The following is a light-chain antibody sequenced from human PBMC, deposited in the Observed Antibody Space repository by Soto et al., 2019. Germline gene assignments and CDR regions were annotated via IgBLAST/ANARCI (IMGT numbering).Light chain of an antibody. CDR1: QDISNY. Sequence: DIQMTQSPSSLSASVGDRVTMTCRTSQDISNYLAWYQQKPGKVPKLLIYAASTLQSGVPSRFSGGGSGTDFSLTISSLQPEDVATYYCPKYNSAPHTFGGGTKVEIQ. CDR2: AAS. J-gene: IGKJ4*01. V-gene: IGKV1-27*01. CDR3: PKYNSAPHT.